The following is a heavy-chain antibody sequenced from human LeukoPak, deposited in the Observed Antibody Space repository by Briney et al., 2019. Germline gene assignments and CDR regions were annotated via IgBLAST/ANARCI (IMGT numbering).Heavy chain of an antibody. D-gene: IGHD3-22*01. J-gene: IGHJ4*02. CDR1: GGSISSYY. CDR3: ARQSSGYSYYFDY. Sequence: SETLSLTCTVSGGSISSYYWSWIRQPPGKGLEWIGYIYYSGSTNYNPSLKSRVTISVDTSKNQFSLKLSSVTAADTAVYYCARQSSGYSYYFDYWGQGTLVTVSS. V-gene: IGHV4-59*01. CDR2: IYYSGST.